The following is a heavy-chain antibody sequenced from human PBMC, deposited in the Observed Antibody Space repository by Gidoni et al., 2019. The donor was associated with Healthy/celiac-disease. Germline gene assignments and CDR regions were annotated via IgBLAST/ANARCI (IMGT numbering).Heavy chain of an antibody. V-gene: IGHV1-18*01. Sequence: QVQLVQSGAEVKKPGASVKVSCKASGYTFTSYGISWVRQAPGQGLEWMGWISAYNGNTNYAQKLQGRVTMTTDTSTSTAYMELRSLRSDDTAVYYCARDIYCSSTSCVYYYYGMDVWGQGTTVTVSS. CDR3: ARDIYCSSTSCVYYYYGMDV. D-gene: IGHD2-2*01. J-gene: IGHJ6*02. CDR1: GYTFTSYG. CDR2: ISAYNGNT.